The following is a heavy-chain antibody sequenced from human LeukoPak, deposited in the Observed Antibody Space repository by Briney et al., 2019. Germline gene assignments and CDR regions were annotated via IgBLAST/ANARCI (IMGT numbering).Heavy chain of an antibody. J-gene: IGHJ3*02. CDR2: ISTSSTWI. CDR1: GFTFSTYS. D-gene: IGHD3-10*01. CDR3: AREGHYGALDI. Sequence: GGSLRLSCAASGFTFSTYSMKWVRQAPGKGLEWVSYISTSSTWIQYADSVKGRFTISRDDAKSSLHLRMTSLRDEDTAVYFCAREGHYGALDIWGQGTMVTVSS. V-gene: IGHV3-48*02.